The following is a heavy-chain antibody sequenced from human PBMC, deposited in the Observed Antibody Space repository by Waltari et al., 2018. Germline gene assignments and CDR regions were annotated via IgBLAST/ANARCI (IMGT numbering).Heavy chain of an antibody. D-gene: IGHD3-22*01. V-gene: IGHV3-7*01. CDR2: IMTDGREE. CDR1: GFTLSNYW. J-gene: IGHJ3*02. Sequence: LSCAASGFTLSNYWMSWVRQAPGKGPEWVANIMTDGREEYYVDSVRGRFTISRDNAKNSLYLQMNSLRPEDTAVYYCVRDQWFAFDIWGQGTMVTVSS. CDR3: VRDQWFAFDI.